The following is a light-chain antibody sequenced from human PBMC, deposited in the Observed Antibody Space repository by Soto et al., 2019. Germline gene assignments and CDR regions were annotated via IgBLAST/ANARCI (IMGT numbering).Light chain of an antibody. V-gene: IGKV1-9*01. CDR1: QGIYRY. Sequence: DIQLTQSPSFLSASVGDRVTITCRASQGIYRYLAWYQQKPGRAPKLLIYAASTLQSGVPSSFSGSGSGTEFTLTISSLQPEDFATYYCQQLNVYPITFGQGTRLEIK. J-gene: IGKJ5*01. CDR2: AAS. CDR3: QQLNVYPIT.